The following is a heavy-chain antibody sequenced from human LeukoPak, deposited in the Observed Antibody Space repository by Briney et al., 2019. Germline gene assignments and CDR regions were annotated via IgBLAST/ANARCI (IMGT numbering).Heavy chain of an antibody. CDR3: ARSGVGYFYDNTGYYPLDY. J-gene: IGHJ4*02. Sequence: ASVRVSCKASGYTFTNYGISWVRQAPGQGLEWMGWISAYTGNTNYAQNFQGRVTMTTDTSTSTAFMELRSLRSDDTAVYYCARSGVGYFYDNTGYYPLDYWGQGTLVTVSS. CDR2: ISAYTGNT. D-gene: IGHD3-22*01. V-gene: IGHV1-18*01. CDR1: GYTFTNYG.